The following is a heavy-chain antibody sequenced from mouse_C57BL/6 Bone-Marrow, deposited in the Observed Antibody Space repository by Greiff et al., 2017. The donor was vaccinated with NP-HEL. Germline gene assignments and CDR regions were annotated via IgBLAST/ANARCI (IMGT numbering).Heavy chain of an antibody. D-gene: IGHD2-3*01. CDR2: ISNLAYSI. J-gene: IGHJ4*01. CDR3: ARHDGYSYYYAMDY. V-gene: IGHV5-15*01. CDR1: GFTFSDYG. Sequence: DVKLQESGGGLVQPGGSLKLSCAASGFTFSDYGMAWVRQAPRKGPEWVAFISNLAYSIYYADTVMGRFTISRENAKNTLYLEMSSLRSEDTAMYYCARHDGYSYYYAMDYWGQGTSVTVSS.